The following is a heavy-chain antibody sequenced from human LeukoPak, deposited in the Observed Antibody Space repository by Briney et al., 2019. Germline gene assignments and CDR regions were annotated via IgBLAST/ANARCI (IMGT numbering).Heavy chain of an antibody. V-gene: IGHV3-23*01. Sequence: GGSLRLSCAASGFTFSSYAMTWVRQAPGKGLEWVSGISGSGGSTYYADSVKGRSTISRDNSKNTLYLQMHSLRAEDTALYYCAKGVANPGVYFDYWGQGTLVTVSS. CDR2: ISGSGGST. CDR3: AKGVANPGVYFDY. CDR1: GFTFSSYA. J-gene: IGHJ4*02. D-gene: IGHD2-15*01.